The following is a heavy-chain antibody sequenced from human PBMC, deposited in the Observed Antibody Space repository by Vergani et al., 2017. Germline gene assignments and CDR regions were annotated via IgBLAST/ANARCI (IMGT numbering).Heavy chain of an antibody. V-gene: IGHV3-21*01. J-gene: IGHJ6*02. CDR2: ISSSSSYI. Sequence: EVQLVESGGGLVKPGGSLRLSCAASGFTFSSYSMNWVRQAPGKGLEWVSSISSSSSYIYYADSVKGRFTISRDNAKNSLYLQMNSLRAEDTAVYYCARDDSSGYYYGYYYYYGMDVWGQGTTVTVSS. CDR1: GFTFSSYS. D-gene: IGHD3-22*01. CDR3: ARDDSSGYYYGYYYYYGMDV.